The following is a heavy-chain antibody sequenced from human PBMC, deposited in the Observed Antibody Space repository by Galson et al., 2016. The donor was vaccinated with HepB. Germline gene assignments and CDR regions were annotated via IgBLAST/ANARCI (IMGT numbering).Heavy chain of an antibody. CDR2: IYPGDSDT. D-gene: IGHD3-10*01. Sequence: QSGAEVKKPGESLKISCEGSGYSFPNYWIAWVRQMPGKGLELMGIIYPGDSDTRYIPSFQGQVTISADNSMATAYLQWSSLKASDTGMYYCARPLVGVAYYPHAFEIWGPGTTVTVSS. V-gene: IGHV5-51*01. CDR3: ARPLVGVAYYPHAFEI. CDR1: GYSFPNYW. J-gene: IGHJ3*02.